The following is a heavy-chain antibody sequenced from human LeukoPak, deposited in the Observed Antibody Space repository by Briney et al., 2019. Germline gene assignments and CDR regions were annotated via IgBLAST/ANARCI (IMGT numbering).Heavy chain of an antibody. Sequence: GGSLRLSCAASGLTFSSYAMSWVRQAPGKGLEWVSAVSGSGGSTYYADSVKGRFAISRDNSKNTLYLQMNSLRAEDTAVYYCASNMELMVSDWYFDLWGRGTLVTVSS. CDR3: ASNMELMVSDWYFDL. J-gene: IGHJ2*01. CDR2: VSGSGGST. CDR1: GLTFSSYA. D-gene: IGHD5-18*01. V-gene: IGHV3-23*01.